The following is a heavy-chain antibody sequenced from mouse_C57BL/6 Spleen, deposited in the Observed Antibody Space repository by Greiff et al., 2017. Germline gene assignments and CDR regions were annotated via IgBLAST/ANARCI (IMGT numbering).Heavy chain of an antibody. CDR2: IDPSDSET. CDR1: GYTFTSYW. D-gene: IGHD1-1*01. CDR3: ARIGENYYGSSNYFDY. V-gene: IGHV1-52*01. J-gene: IGHJ2*01. Sequence: QVQLKQPGAELVRPGSSVKLSCKASGYTFTSYWMHWVKQRPIQGLEWIGNIDPSDSETHYNQKFKDKATLTVDKSSSTAYMQLSSLTSEDSAVYYGARIGENYYGSSNYFDYWGQGTTLTVSS.